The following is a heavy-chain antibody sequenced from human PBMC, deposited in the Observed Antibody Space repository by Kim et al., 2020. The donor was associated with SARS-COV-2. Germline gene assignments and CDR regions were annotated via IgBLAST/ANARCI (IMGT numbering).Heavy chain of an antibody. CDR1: GFTFSSYA. V-gene: IGHV3-23*01. CDR2: ISGSGGST. D-gene: IGHD3-22*01. J-gene: IGHJ3*02. CDR3: AKGGRYYDSSGYFVGLIHLFAFDI. Sequence: GGSLRLSCAASGFTFSSYAMSWVRQAPGKGLEWVSAISGSGGSTYYADSVKGRFTISRDNSKNTLYLQMNSLRAEDTAVYYCAKGGRYYDSSGYFVGLIHLFAFDIWGQGTMVTVSS.